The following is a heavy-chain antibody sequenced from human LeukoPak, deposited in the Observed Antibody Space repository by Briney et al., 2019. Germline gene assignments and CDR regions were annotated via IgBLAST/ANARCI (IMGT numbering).Heavy chain of an antibody. Sequence: SETLSLTCTVSGGSINSGDSYWSWIRQPPGKGLEYIGYIYYSGSTYYNPSLKSRVTISVDTSKNQFSLKLSSVTAAGTAVYYCARPSRNYYGSGDAFDIWGQGTMVTVSS. CDR3: ARPSRNYYGSGDAFDI. V-gene: IGHV4-30-4*01. D-gene: IGHD3-10*01. J-gene: IGHJ3*02. CDR2: IYYSGST. CDR1: GGSINSGDSY.